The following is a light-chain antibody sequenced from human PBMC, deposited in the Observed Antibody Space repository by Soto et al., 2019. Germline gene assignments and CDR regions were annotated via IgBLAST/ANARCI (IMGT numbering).Light chain of an antibody. Sequence: QSVLTQPPSVSGAPGQRVTISCTGSSSNIGAGYDVHWYQQLPGTAPKLLIYGNSNRPSGVPDRFSGSKSGTSASLAITVLQAEDGADYYCQSYDSSLSGSGVFGTGTKVTVL. CDR1: SSNIGAGYD. CDR2: GNS. J-gene: IGLJ1*01. CDR3: QSYDSSLSGSGV. V-gene: IGLV1-40*01.